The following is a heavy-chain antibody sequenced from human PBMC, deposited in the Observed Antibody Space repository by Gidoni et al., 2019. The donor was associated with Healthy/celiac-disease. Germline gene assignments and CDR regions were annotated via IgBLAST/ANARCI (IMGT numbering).Heavy chain of an antibody. CDR3: AKDVTQWDAFDI. CDR2: IYYDGRNK. D-gene: IGHD2-21*02. CDR1: GFTFSSYG. V-gene: IGHV3-30*18. J-gene: IGHJ3*02. Sequence: QVQLVESGGGVVQPGRSLRLSCAASGFTFSSYGRRWVRQAPGKGLEWVAVIYYDGRNKYYADYGKGRIKIYREKSKNTLYLKMNSLRAEDTDVYYCAKDVTQWDAFDIWGQGTMVTVSS.